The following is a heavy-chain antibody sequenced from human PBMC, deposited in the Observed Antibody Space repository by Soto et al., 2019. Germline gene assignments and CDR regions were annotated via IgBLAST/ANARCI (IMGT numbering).Heavy chain of an antibody. CDR1: GYTFTSYG. CDR3: ARDGNGQAKYYYGSGSYYH. V-gene: IGHV1-18*03. Sequence: ASVKVSCKASGYTFTSYGISWVRQAPGQGLEWMGWISAYNGNTNYAQKLQGRVTMTTDTSTSTAYMELRSLRSDDMAVYYCARDGNGQAKYYYGSGSYYHWGQGTLVTVSS. J-gene: IGHJ5*02. D-gene: IGHD3-10*01. CDR2: ISAYNGNT.